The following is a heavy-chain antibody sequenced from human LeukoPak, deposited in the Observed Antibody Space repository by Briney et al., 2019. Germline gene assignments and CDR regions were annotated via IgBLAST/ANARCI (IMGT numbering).Heavy chain of an antibody. V-gene: IGHV1-69*13. CDR2: IIPIFGTA. CDR3: ARDTGILEWLPPDRYYYYYYMDV. J-gene: IGHJ6*03. CDR1: GGTFSSYA. Sequence: ASVKVSCKASGGTFSSYAISWVRQAPGQGLEWMGGIIPIFGTANYAQKFQGGVTITADESTSTAYMELSSLRSEDTAVYYCARDTGILEWLPPDRYYYYYYMDVWGKGTTVTVSS. D-gene: IGHD3-3*01.